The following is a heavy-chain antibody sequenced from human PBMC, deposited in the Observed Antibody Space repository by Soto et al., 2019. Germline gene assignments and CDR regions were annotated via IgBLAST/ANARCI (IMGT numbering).Heavy chain of an antibody. D-gene: IGHD6-19*01. CDR2: ISSSSSYI. CDR3: AGERQQWLGSYYYYYGMDV. CDR1: GFTFSSYS. V-gene: IGHV3-21*01. Sequence: GGSLRLSCAASGFTFSSYSMNWVRQAPGKGLEWVSSISSSSSYIYYADSVKGRFTIPRDNAKNSLYLQMNSLRAEDTAVYYCAGERQQWLGSYYYYYGMDVWGQGTTVTVSS. J-gene: IGHJ6*02.